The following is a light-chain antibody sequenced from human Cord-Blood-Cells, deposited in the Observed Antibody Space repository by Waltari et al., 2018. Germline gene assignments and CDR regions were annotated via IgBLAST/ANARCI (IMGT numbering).Light chain of an antibody. Sequence: QSALTQPPSASGSPGQSVTISCTGPSSDVGGYNYVSWYQQHPGKAPNLMIYEVSKRPSGVRDRFSGSKSGNTASLTVSGLQAEDEADYYCSSYAGSNNVVFGGGTKLTVL. J-gene: IGLJ2*01. CDR3: SSYAGSNNVV. CDR2: EVS. CDR1: SSDVGGYNY. V-gene: IGLV2-8*01.